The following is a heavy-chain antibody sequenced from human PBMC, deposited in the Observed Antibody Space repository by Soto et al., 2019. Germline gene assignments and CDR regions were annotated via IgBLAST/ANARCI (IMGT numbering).Heavy chain of an antibody. V-gene: IGHV3-48*02. J-gene: IGHJ6*02. Sequence: GGSLRLSCIASGFTLSTYSMTWVRQAPGKGLEWLSYISKSSTTINYADSVKGRFTISRDNAKNSVYLEMSSLREEDSAVYYCERAPPKFYYYGMDVWGQGTTVTVSS. CDR1: GFTLSTYS. CDR3: ERAPPKFYYYGMDV. CDR2: ISKSSTTI.